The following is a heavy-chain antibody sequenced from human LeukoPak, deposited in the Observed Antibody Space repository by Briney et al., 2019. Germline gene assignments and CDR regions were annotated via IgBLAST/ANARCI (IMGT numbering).Heavy chain of an antibody. J-gene: IGHJ6*03. CDR3: AREGVYYGTLTPSAVGYNRNYYYYYMDV. D-gene: IGHD3-10*01. V-gene: IGHV1-69*01. Sequence: GASVKVSCKASGGTFSSYAISWVRQAPGQGLEWMGGIIPIFGTANYAQKFQGRVTITADESTSTAYMELSSLRSEDTAVYCCAREGVYYGTLTPSAVGYNRNYYYYYMDVWGKGTTVTISS. CDR2: IIPIFGTA. CDR1: GGTFSSYA.